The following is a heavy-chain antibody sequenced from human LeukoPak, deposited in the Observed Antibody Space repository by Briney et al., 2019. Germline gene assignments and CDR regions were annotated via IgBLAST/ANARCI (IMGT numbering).Heavy chain of an antibody. Sequence: ASVKVSCKASGYTFTDYYMHWVRQAPGQGLEWMGWINPKSGGTIYAQKFQGRVTMTRDTSISTAYMELSGLRSDDTAVYYCASSLITSARIPDYWGQGTLVTVSS. CDR1: GYTFTDYY. CDR2: INPKSGGT. J-gene: IGHJ4*02. CDR3: ASSLITSARIPDY. D-gene: IGHD3-22*01. V-gene: IGHV1-2*02.